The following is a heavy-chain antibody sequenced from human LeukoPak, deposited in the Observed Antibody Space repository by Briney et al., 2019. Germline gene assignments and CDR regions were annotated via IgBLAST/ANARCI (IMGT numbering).Heavy chain of an antibody. CDR1: GFTLSSYA. Sequence: PGGSLRLSCAASGFTLSSYAMSWVRQAPGKGLEWVSASDSGNTYHADSVKGRFTISRDSSKNTLFLQMNRLRPEDAAVYYCAKAPVTTCRGAYCYPFDYWGQGTLVTVS. V-gene: IGHV3-23*01. CDR3: AKAPVTTCRGAYCYPFDY. D-gene: IGHD2-21*01. CDR2: SDSGNT. J-gene: IGHJ4*02.